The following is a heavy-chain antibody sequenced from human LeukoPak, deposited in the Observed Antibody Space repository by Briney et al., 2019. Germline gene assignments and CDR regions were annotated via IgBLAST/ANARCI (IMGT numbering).Heavy chain of an antibody. CDR2: IYYSGST. CDR3: ARGSSGYGGP. J-gene: IGHJ5*02. CDR1: GGSISSGDYY. V-gene: IGHV4-39*07. D-gene: IGHD5-12*01. Sequence: SETLSLTCTVSGGSISSGDYYWGWIRQPPGKGLEWIGSIYYSGSTYYNPSLKSRVTISVDTSKNQFSLKLSSVTAADTAVYYCARGSSGYGGPWGQGTLVTVSS.